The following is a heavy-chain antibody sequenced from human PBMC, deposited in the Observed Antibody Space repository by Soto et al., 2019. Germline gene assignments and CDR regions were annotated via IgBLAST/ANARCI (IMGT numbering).Heavy chain of an antibody. V-gene: IGHV4-34*01. J-gene: IGHJ4*02. D-gene: IGHD3-16*01. Sequence: QVQLQQWGAGLLKPSETLSLTCAVYSGSFSGYYWSWIRQPPGKGLEWIGELYQGLSIIYNPSLESRVTISGDSSKNQFSLKLRSVTAADTAVYYCARHGGCYFDYWGQGTLVTVSS. CDR2: LYQGLSI. CDR1: SGSFSGYY. CDR3: ARHGGCYFDY.